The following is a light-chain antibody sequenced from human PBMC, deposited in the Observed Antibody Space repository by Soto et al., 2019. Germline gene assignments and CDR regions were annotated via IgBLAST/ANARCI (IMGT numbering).Light chain of an antibody. CDR2: SGY. CDR1: PSVSSS. J-gene: IGKJ1*01. CDR3: QQRYSWLRV. V-gene: IGKV3-11*01. Sequence: FVVTQSPDTLSLSPGERATLSCRASPSVSSSVAWYQHKPGQSPRLVIYSGYKRATGIPARVSGSGSGTDFTLTISGLEVDDFAIYYCQQRYSWLRVFGQGTKVEVK.